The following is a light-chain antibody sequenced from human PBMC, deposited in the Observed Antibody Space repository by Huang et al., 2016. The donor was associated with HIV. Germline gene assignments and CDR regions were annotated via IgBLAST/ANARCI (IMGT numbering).Light chain of an antibody. CDR1: QSVRSN. CDR2: GES. V-gene: IGKV3-15*01. Sequence: EIVMTQSPATLSASPGERATRSCRASQSVRSNLAWYKQKPGTAPMLLIYGESTRATGIPARFSGSGSGTEFTLTISILQSEDFAVYYCQQYNNWPPATFGQGTKVEIK. CDR3: QQYNNWPPAT. J-gene: IGKJ1*01.